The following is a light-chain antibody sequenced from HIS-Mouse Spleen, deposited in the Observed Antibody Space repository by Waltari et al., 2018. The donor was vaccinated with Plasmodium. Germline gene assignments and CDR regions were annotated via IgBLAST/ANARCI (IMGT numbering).Light chain of an antibody. CDR1: PSISSW. J-gene: IGKJ1*01. Sequence: DIQMTQSPSTLSASVRARVTITCRASPSISSWLAWYQQKPGKAPKLLIYKASSLESGVPSRFSGSGSGTEFTLTISSLQPDDFATYYCQQYNSYSWTFGQGTKVEIK. CDR2: KAS. CDR3: QQYNSYSWT. V-gene: IGKV1-5*03.